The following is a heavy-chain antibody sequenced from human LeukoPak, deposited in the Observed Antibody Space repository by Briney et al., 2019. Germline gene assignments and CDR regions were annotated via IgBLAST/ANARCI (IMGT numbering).Heavy chain of an antibody. V-gene: IGHV1-2*04. CDR3: AREYSGYDSSNYYYYGMDV. Sequence: ASVTVSCTASGYTFTGYYMHWVRQAPGQGLEWMGWINPNSGGTNYAQKFQGWVTMTRDTSISTAYMELGRLRSDDTAVYYCAREYSGYDSSNYYYYGMDVWGQGTTVTVSS. J-gene: IGHJ6*02. CDR2: INPNSGGT. CDR1: GYTFTGYY. D-gene: IGHD5-12*01.